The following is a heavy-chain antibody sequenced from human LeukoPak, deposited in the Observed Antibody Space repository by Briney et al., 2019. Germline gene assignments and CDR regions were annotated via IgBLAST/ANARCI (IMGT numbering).Heavy chain of an antibody. D-gene: IGHD1-7*01. CDR2: IKQDGSEK. CDR3: ARVRVGTNSWFDP. Sequence: GGSLRLSCAASGFTFSSYWMSWVRQAPGKGLEWVANIKQDGSEKYYVDSVKGRFTISRDNAKNSLYLQMNSLRAEDTAVYYCARVRVGTNSWFDPWGQGTLVTVSS. CDR1: GFTFSSYW. V-gene: IGHV3-7*01. J-gene: IGHJ5*02.